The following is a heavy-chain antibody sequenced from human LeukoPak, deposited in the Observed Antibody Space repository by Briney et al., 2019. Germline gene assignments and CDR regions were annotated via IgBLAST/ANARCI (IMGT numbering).Heavy chain of an antibody. CDR3: ARRSDLYYDSSGYLPAFDY. CDR1: GHSFTSYW. D-gene: IGHD3-22*01. V-gene: IGHV5-51*01. J-gene: IGHJ4*02. Sequence: GESLKISCKGSGHSFTSYWIGRVRQMPGKGLEWMGIIYPGDSDTRYSPSFQGQVTVSADKSISTAYLQWSSLKASDTAMYYCARRSDLYYDSSGYLPAFDYWGLGTLVTVSS. CDR2: IYPGDSDT.